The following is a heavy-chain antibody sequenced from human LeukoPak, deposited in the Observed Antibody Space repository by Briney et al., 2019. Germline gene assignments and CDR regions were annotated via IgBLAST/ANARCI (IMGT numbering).Heavy chain of an antibody. V-gene: IGHV4-34*01. CDR1: GGSISGYY. CDR2: INHSGST. J-gene: IGHJ5*02. D-gene: IGHD4-23*01. Sequence: SETLSLTCTVSGGSISGYYWSWIRQPPGKGLEWIGEINHSGSTNYNPSLKSRVTISLDTSKTQFSLTLISVTAADTAVYYCARERTFYGGNPGWFDPWGQGTLVTVSS. CDR3: ARERTFYGGNPGWFDP.